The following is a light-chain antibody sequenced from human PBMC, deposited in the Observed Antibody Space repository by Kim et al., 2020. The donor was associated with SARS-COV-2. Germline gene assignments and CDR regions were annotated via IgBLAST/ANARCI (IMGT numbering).Light chain of an antibody. CDR2: GAS. CDR1: QYFPGSS. CDR3: QLYGSSPYT. Sequence: LSPGERATLSRRASQYFPGSSLGWYQQKPGQAPRLLIYGASSRATGIPDRFSGRGSGTDFTLTISRLEPEDFAVYYCQLYGSSPYTFGQGTKLEI. J-gene: IGKJ2*01. V-gene: IGKV3-20*01.